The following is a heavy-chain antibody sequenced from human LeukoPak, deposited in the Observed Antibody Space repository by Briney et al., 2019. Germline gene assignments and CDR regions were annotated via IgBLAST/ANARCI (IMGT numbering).Heavy chain of an antibody. V-gene: IGHV3-7*01. CDR3: ARLTISGVPAARGRIQH. CDR1: GFTFNYYW. CDR2: IKQDGSEK. D-gene: IGHD2-2*01. J-gene: IGHJ1*01. Sequence: GGSLRLSCAASGFTFNYYWMSWVRQAPGKGLEWVANIKQDGSEKYYVDSVKGRFTISRDNAKNSLYLQMNSLRAEDTAVYYCARLTISGVPAARGRIQHWGQGTLVTVSS.